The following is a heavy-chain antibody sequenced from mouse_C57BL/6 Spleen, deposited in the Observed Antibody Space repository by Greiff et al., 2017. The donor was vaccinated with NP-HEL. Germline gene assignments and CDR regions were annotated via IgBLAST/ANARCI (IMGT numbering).Heavy chain of an antibody. Sequence: EVKLQESGPGLVKPSQSLSLTCSVTGYSITSGYYWNWIRQFPGNKLEWMGYISYDGSNNYNPSLKNRISITRDTSKNQFFLKLNSVTTEDTATYYCAREIITTVVATGNFDYWGQGTTLTVSS. CDR1: GYSITSGYY. D-gene: IGHD1-1*01. CDR3: AREIITTVVATGNFDY. V-gene: IGHV3-6*01. CDR2: ISYDGSN. J-gene: IGHJ2*01.